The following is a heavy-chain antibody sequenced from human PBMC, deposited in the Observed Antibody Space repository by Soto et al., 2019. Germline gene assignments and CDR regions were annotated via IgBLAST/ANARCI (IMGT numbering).Heavy chain of an antibody. V-gene: IGHV1-69*12. CDR1: GGTFSSYA. CDR3: AQENPRGGGDYYYGMDV. J-gene: IGHJ6*02. Sequence: QVQLVQSGAEVKKPGSSVKVSCMASGGTFSSYAISWVRQAPGQGLEWMGGIIPIFGTANYAQKFQGRVTITADEATSTAYRERSRLRSDDTAVYYCAQENPRGGGDYYYGMDVWGQGTTVTVSS. D-gene: IGHD3-16*01. CDR2: IIPIFGTA.